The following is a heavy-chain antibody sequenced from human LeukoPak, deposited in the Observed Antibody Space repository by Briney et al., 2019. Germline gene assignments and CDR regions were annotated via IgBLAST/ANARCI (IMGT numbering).Heavy chain of an antibody. CDR2: MNPNSGNT. J-gene: IGHJ5*02. CDR3: ARGALIAVAGTWFDP. CDR1: GYTFTSYD. Sequence: AAVKVSCKASGYTFTSYDINWVRQTTGQGLEWMGWMNPNSGNTGYAQKFQGRVTITRNTSISTAYMELSSLRSEDTAVYYCARGALIAVAGTWFDPWGQGTLVTVSS. V-gene: IGHV1-8*03. D-gene: IGHD6-19*01.